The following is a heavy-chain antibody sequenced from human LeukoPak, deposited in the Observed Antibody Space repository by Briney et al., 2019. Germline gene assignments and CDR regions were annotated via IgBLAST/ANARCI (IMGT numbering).Heavy chain of an antibody. V-gene: IGHV4-34*01. CDR1: GGSFSGYY. J-gene: IGHJ3*02. CDR3: ARQTPLWFGATTNGAFDI. D-gene: IGHD3-10*01. Sequence: TPSETLSLTCAVYGGSFSGYYWSWIRQPPGKGLGWIGEINHSGSTNYNPSLKSRVTISVDTSKNQFSLKLSSVTAADTAVYYCARQTPLWFGATTNGAFDIWGQGTMVTVSS. CDR2: INHSGST.